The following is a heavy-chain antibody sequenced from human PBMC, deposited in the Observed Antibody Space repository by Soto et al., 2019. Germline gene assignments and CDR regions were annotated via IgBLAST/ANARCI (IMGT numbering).Heavy chain of an antibody. Sequence: ASVKVSYKVSGYTLTELSMHWVRQAPGKGLEWMGGFDPEDGETIYAQKFQGRVTMTEDTSTDTAYMELSSLRSEDTAVYYCATDHHTGSSSAGLYYYYYGMDVWGQGTTVTVSS. V-gene: IGHV1-24*01. J-gene: IGHJ6*02. D-gene: IGHD6-6*01. CDR3: ATDHHTGSSSAGLYYYYYGMDV. CDR1: GYTLTELS. CDR2: FDPEDGET.